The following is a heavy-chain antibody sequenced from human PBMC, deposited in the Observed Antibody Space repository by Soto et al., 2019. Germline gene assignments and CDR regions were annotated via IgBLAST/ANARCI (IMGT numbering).Heavy chain of an antibody. Sequence: EEQLVESGGGLVKPGGSLRLSCAASGLTFSSYWMNWVRQAPGKGLEWVANIREDGGEKNYVDSVKGRFTISRDNAKNSLYVLINSLRVEDMAVYYCARGAAIGDTPWRQGTLVPVSS. CDR3: ARGAAIGDTP. CDR2: IREDGGEK. J-gene: IGHJ5*02. CDR1: GLTFSSYW. D-gene: IGHD3-10*01. V-gene: IGHV3-7*01.